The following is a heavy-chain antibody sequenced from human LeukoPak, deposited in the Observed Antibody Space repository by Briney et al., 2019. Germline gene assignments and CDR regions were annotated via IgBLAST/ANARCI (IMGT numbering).Heavy chain of an antibody. Sequence: PGGSLRLSCAASGFTVSSNYMSWVRQAPGKGLDWVSVIYSGGSTYYADSVKGRFTISRDNSKNTLYLQMNSLRAEDTAVYYCARDRPHSYYYDSSGSPGDWGQGTLVTVSS. J-gene: IGHJ4*02. CDR1: GFTVSSNY. V-gene: IGHV3-66*02. CDR3: ARDRPHSYYYDSSGSPGD. D-gene: IGHD3-22*01. CDR2: IYSGGST.